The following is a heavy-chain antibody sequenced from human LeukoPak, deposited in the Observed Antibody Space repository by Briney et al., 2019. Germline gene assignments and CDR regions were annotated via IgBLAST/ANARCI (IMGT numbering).Heavy chain of an antibody. Sequence: SETLSLTCTVSGYSISSGYYWGWIRQPPGKGLEWIGSIYHSGSTYYNPSFKSRVTISVDTSKNQFSLKLSSVTAADTAVYYCARDEQQLGWFDPWGQGTLVTVSS. D-gene: IGHD6-13*01. CDR2: IYHSGST. J-gene: IGHJ5*02. CDR1: GYSISSGYY. CDR3: ARDEQQLGWFDP. V-gene: IGHV4-38-2*02.